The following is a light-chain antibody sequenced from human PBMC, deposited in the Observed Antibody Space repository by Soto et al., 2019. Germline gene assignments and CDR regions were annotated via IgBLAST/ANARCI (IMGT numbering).Light chain of an antibody. CDR1: QSINSRY. CDR3: QQFGSSPGFT. Sequence: EIVLTQSPGTLSLSPGERATLSCRASQSINSRYLAWYQQKPGQAPRLLIYGASSRATGIPDRFSGSGSGTEFTLTISRREPEDFAVYYCQQFGSSPGFTFGPGTIVDIK. V-gene: IGKV3-20*01. CDR2: GAS. J-gene: IGKJ3*01.